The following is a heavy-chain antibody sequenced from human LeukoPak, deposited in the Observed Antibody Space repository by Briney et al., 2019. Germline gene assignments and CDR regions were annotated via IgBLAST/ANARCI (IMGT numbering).Heavy chain of an antibody. Sequence: SETLSLTCAVSGYSISSGYYWGWIRQPPGKGLEWIGSIYHSGSTYYNPPLKSRVTISVDTSKNQFSLKLSSVTAADTAVYYCVRVGEYSSSPGFDPWGQGTLVTVSS. CDR1: GYSISSGYY. CDR2: IYHSGST. V-gene: IGHV4-38-2*01. J-gene: IGHJ5*02. CDR3: VRVGEYSSSPGFDP. D-gene: IGHD6-13*01.